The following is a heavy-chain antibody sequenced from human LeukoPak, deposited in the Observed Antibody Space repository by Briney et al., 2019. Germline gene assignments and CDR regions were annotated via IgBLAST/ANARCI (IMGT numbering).Heavy chain of an antibody. CDR2: INPNSGGT. CDR3: ARDLDVVPAARDAFDI. Sequence: ASVKVSCKASGYTFTGYYMHWVRQAPGQGLEWMGWINPNSGGTNYAQKFQGRVTMTRDTSISTAYMELSRLRSDDTAVYYCARDLDVVPAARDAFDIWGQGTMVTVSS. V-gene: IGHV1-2*02. CDR1: GYTFTGYY. D-gene: IGHD2-2*01. J-gene: IGHJ3*02.